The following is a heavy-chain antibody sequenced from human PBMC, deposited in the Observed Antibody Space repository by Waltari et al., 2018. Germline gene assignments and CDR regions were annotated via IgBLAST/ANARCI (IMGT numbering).Heavy chain of an antibody. J-gene: IGHJ4*02. Sequence: VQLVESGGGVVQPGRSLRLSCAASGFSFSSYAMSWVRQAPGKGLEWVSAISGTGDNTYYADSVKGRFTISRDNSKNTLYLQLNSLRVDDTAVYRCATSHSIVVADHFDYWGQGTLVTVSS. CDR2: ISGTGDNT. V-gene: IGHV3-23*04. D-gene: IGHD3-22*01. CDR3: ATSHSIVVADHFDY. CDR1: GFSFSSYA.